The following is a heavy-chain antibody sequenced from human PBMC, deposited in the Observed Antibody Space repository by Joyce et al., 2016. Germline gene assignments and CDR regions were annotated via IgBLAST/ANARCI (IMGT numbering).Heavy chain of an antibody. CDR3: ARAASQDYYYYMDV. CDR2: ISYSVRI. J-gene: IGHJ6*03. V-gene: IGHV4-30-4*01. CDR1: GGSINSGAHY. Sequence: QVQLQESGPGLVKPSQTLSLTCSFSGGSINSGAHYWTWIRQPPGKGLEWVGYISYSVRIYDNPSLKSRVTISVDTSKNQLSLKLSSVTAANTAVYYCARAASQDYYYYMDVWGTGTTVTVSS.